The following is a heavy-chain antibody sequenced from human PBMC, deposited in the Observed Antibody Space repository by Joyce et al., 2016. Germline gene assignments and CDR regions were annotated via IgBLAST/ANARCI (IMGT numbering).Heavy chain of an antibody. CDR3: AKDRRRITKTVVVAQTGYFYYAMDV. D-gene: IGHD3-22*01. V-gene: IGHV3-30*18. CDR2: ISHDGSKR. J-gene: IGHJ6*02. CDR1: AVTFSSFG. Sequence: QVQLVESGGGVAQPGRSLRLSCAASAVTFSSFGMYWVRQAPGKGLEWVALISHDGSKRKYADSVKGLFTISRDNSKNTLYLDMNSLRVEDTAIYYCAKDRRRITKTVVVAQTGYFYYAMDVWGQGTTVTVSS.